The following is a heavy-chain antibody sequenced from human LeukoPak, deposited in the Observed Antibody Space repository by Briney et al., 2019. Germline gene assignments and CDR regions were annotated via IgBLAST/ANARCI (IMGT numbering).Heavy chain of an antibody. Sequence: PGRSLRLSCGASGFTFIGYGMHWVRQAPGKGLEWVAGISYDGSNQYYTDSVKGRFTISRDNSKNTLYLQMNSLRPEDTAVYYCAKPRGGDSWAFDFWGQGTMVTVSS. CDR3: AKPRGGDSWAFDF. V-gene: IGHV3-30*18. CDR1: GFTFIGYG. D-gene: IGHD2-21*02. J-gene: IGHJ3*01. CDR2: ISYDGSNQ.